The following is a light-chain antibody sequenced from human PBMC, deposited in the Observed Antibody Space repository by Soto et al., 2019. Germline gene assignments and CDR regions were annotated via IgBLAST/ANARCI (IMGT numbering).Light chain of an antibody. J-gene: IGKJ5*01. CDR2: GAS. Sequence: EIVMTQSPATLSVSPGERSTLSCRASHSVSSDLAWYQQKPGQAPRLLIYGASTRAIGIPARFSGSGSGTEFTLTISSLQSEDFAVYYCQQYNNWPPTFGQGTRLEIK. CDR1: HSVSSD. CDR3: QQYNNWPPT. V-gene: IGKV3-15*01.